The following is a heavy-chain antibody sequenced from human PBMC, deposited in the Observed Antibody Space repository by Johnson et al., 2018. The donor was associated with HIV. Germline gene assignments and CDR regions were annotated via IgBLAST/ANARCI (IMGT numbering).Heavy chain of an antibody. CDR2: ISYDGNNK. CDR3: ARDGESQQLPLGDAFDV. CDR1: GFTFSNYA. Sequence: QVQLVESGGGVVQPGGSLRLSCAASGFTFSNYAMHWVRQAPGKGLEWVAVISYDGNNKYYADSLKGRFTISRDNSKNTLYLQMSSLKVEDTAMYYCARDGESQQLPLGDAFDVCGQGTMVIVSS. D-gene: IGHD6-13*01. V-gene: IGHV3-30*14. J-gene: IGHJ3*01.